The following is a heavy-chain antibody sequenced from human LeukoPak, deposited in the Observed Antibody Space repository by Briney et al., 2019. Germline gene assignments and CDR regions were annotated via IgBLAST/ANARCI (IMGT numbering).Heavy chain of an antibody. V-gene: IGHV1-24*01. Sequence: ASVKVSCKVSGYTLTELSMHWVRQAPGKGLEWMGGFDPEDGETIYAQKFQGRVTMTEDTSTDTAYMELSSLRSEDTAVYYCATDLLRYSYGYNGFDYWGQGTLVTVSS. CDR2: FDPEDGET. J-gene: IGHJ4*02. CDR1: GYTLTELS. D-gene: IGHD5-18*01. CDR3: ATDLLRYSYGYNGFDY.